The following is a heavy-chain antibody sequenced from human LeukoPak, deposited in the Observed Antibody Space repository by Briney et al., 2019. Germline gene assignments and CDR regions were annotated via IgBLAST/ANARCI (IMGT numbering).Heavy chain of an antibody. V-gene: IGHV1-18*01. J-gene: IGHJ4*02. CDR2: ISAYNGNT. D-gene: IGHD2-2*01. Sequence: GASVKVSCKASGYTFTSYDINWVRQATGQGLEWMGWISAYNGNTNYAQKLQGRVTMTTDTSTSTAYMELKSLRSDDTAVYYCARVARCTSCFDVDYWGQGTLVTVSS. CDR1: GYTFTSYD. CDR3: ARVARCTSCFDVDY.